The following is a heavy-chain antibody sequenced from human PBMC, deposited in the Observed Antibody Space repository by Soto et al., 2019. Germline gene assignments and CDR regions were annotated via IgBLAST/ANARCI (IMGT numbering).Heavy chain of an antibody. J-gene: IGHJ6*02. V-gene: IGHV1-69*08. CDR2: VIPIFGIP. CDR3: AREDRDRETGLVPAAIDGMDV. D-gene: IGHD2-2*01. Sequence: QVQLVQSGAEVKKPGSSVKVSCKASGGTISRYSITWVRQAPGHGLEWIGRVIPIFGIPTYAQKFQGRGTITADKATSTAYMGLSSLRADDTAVYYCAREDRDRETGLVPAAIDGMDVWGQGTTVTVSS. CDR1: GGTISRYS.